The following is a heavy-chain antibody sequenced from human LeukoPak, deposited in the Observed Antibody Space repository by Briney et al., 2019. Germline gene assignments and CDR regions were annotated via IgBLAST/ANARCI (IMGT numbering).Heavy chain of an antibody. CDR3: ARLGDYGDYDAFDI. D-gene: IGHD4-17*01. J-gene: IGHJ3*02. V-gene: IGHV5-10-1*01. Sequence: GESPKIFCRGSGYSFTSHWISWVRQMPGEGLEWRGRIIPSDSYTNYSPSFRGHVTISADKTNSTAYLQWSSLRASTPAMYYCARLGDYGDYDAFDIWGQGTMVTVSS. CDR1: GYSFTSHW. CDR2: IIPSDSYT.